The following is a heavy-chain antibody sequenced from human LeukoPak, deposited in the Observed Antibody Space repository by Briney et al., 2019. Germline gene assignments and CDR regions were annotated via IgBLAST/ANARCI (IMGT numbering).Heavy chain of an antibody. CDR1: GFTFSNAW. CDR2: IKSKTDGGTT. V-gene: IGHV3-15*01. J-gene: IGHJ4*02. CDR3: TTAPYSYDSSGYYRDY. Sequence: GGPLRLSCAASGFTFSNAWMSWGRQAPGKGLEWVGRIKSKTDGGTTDYAAPVKCRFTMSRDDSKTTLYLQIHSLKTEATAVYSCTTAPYSYDSSGYYRDYWGQGTLATVSS. D-gene: IGHD3-22*01.